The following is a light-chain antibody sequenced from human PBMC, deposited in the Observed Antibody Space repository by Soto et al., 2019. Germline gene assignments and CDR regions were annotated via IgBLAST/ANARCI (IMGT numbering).Light chain of an antibody. CDR2: GAS. V-gene: IGKV3-20*01. CDR1: QSVSSSY. CDR3: QQYGSSPRVT. Sequence: EIVLTQSPGTLSLSPGERATLSCRASQSVSSSYLAWYQQKPGQAPRLLIYGASSRATGIPDRFSGSGSGTDFTLTISRLEPEDFAVYSSQQYGSSPRVTFGGGTKVEIK. J-gene: IGKJ4*01.